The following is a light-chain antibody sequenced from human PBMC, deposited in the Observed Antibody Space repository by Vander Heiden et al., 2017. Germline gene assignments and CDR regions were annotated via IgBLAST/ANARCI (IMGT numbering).Light chain of an antibody. CDR1: QSVSSD. CDR3: QQRSNLPPLT. V-gene: IGKV3-11*01. Sequence: EIVLTQSPANLALSPGERATLSCRASQSVSSDLAWYQQKPGQAPRLLIYDASNRATGIPARFSGSGSGTDFTLTISSLEPEDFAVYYCQQRSNLPPLTFGGGTKVEIK. CDR2: DAS. J-gene: IGKJ4*01.